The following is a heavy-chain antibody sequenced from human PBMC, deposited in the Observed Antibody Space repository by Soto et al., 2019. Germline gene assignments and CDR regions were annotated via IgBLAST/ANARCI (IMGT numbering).Heavy chain of an antibody. Sequence: EVHLLESGGGLVQPGGSLRLSCAASGFTFISYAMIWVRQAPGKGLEWVSGISGSGASTFYADSLKGRFTISRDNSKNTLYLQTSSLRAEDTAIYYCAKDKGSLGAGSYGIFDHWGQGTLVTVSS. CDR2: ISGSGAST. CDR3: AKDKGSLGAGSYGIFDH. V-gene: IGHV3-23*01. D-gene: IGHD3-10*01. J-gene: IGHJ4*02. CDR1: GFTFISYA.